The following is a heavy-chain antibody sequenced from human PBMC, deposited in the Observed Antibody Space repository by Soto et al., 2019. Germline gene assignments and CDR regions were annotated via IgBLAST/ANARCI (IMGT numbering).Heavy chain of an antibody. J-gene: IGHJ4*02. V-gene: IGHV3-30*18. CDR3: AKDSTKGDDYIWGSYPNGY. CDR1: GFTFSSYG. D-gene: IGHD3-16*02. CDR2: ISYDGSNK. Sequence: GGSLRLSCAASGFTFSSYGMHWVRQAPGKGLEWVAVISYDGSNKYYADSVKGRFTISRDNSKNTLYLQMNSLRAEETAVYYCAKDSTKGDDYIWGSYPNGYWGQGTLVTVSS.